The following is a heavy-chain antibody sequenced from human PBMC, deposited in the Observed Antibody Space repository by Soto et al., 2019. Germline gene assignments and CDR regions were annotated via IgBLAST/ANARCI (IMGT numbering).Heavy chain of an antibody. CDR1: GFTFSSYS. CDR2: ISSSSSTI. V-gene: IGHV3-48*01. J-gene: IGHJ4*02. Sequence: GGSLRLSCAASGFTFSSYSMNWVRQAPGKGLEWVSYISSSSSTIYYADSVKGRFTISRDNAKNSLYLQMNSLRAEDTAVYYCARDLLEYSGYDCYFDYWGQGTLVTVSS. D-gene: IGHD5-12*01. CDR3: ARDLLEYSGYDCYFDY.